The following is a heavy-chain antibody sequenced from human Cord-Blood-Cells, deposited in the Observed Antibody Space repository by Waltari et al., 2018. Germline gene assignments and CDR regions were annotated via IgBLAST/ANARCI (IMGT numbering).Heavy chain of an antibody. D-gene: IGHD3-22*01. CDR3: ARDRHGYYDSSGYYYFDY. CDR2: IIPIFGTA. V-gene: IGHV1-69*01. CDR1: GGTFSSYD. J-gene: IGHJ4*02. Sequence: QVQLVQSGAEVKKPGSSVKVSCKASGGTFSSYDISWVRQGPGTGLEWMGGIIPIFGTANYAQKFQGRVTITADESTSTAYMELSSLRSEDTAVYYCARDRHGYYDSSGYYYFDYWGQGTLVTVSS.